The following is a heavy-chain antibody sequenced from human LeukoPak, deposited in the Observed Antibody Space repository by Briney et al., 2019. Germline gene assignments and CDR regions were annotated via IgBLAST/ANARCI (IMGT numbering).Heavy chain of an antibody. CDR1: GYTFTSYD. CDR2: MNPNSGNT. CDR3: ARARRADGYYFDY. J-gene: IGHJ4*02. Sequence: ASVKVSCKASGYTFTSYDINWVRQATGLGLEWMGWMNPNSGNTGYAHKFQGRVTMTRNTSISTAYMELSSLRSEDTAVYYCARARRADGYYFDYWGQGTLVTVSS. V-gene: IGHV1-8*01.